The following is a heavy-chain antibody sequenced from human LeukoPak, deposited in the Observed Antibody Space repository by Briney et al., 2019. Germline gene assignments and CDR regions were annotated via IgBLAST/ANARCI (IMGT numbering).Heavy chain of an antibody. CDR1: GGTFSSYA. Sequence: SVNVSCKASGGTFSSYAISWVRQAPGQGLEWMGGIIPIFGTANYAQKFQGRVTITADESTSTAYTELSSLRSEDTAVYYCARGKGRTALPPSEDWGQGTLVTVSS. V-gene: IGHV1-69*13. CDR2: IIPIFGTA. CDR3: ARGKGRTALPPSED. J-gene: IGHJ4*02. D-gene: IGHD4-17*01.